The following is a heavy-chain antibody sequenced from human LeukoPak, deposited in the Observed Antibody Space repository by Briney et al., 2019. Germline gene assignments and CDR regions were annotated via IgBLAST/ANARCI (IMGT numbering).Heavy chain of an antibody. CDR1: GYTFTSYD. J-gene: IGHJ4*02. D-gene: IGHD4-17*01. CDR3: ARALTVTTPDY. V-gene: IGHV1-8*01. CDR2: MNPNSGNT. Sequence: ASVKVSCKASGYTFTSYDINWVRQATGQGLEWMGWMNPNSGNTGYAQKFQGRVTMTRSTSIDTAYMELRSLRSDDTAVYYCARALTVTTPDYWGQGTLVTASS.